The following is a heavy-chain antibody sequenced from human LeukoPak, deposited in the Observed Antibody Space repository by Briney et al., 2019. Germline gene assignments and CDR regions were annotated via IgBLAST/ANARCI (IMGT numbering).Heavy chain of an antibody. V-gene: IGHV3-48*03. J-gene: IGHJ4*02. CDR1: GFIFSSYE. CDR3: AQAAAGMSPTDY. CDR2: ISSSGSTK. D-gene: IGHD6-13*01. Sequence: GGCLRLSCAASGFIFSSYEMNWVRQAPGKGLEWVSYISSSGSTKYYADSVKGRFTISRDNAKNSLYLQMNSLRAEDTAIYYCAQAAAGMSPTDYWGQGTLVTVSS.